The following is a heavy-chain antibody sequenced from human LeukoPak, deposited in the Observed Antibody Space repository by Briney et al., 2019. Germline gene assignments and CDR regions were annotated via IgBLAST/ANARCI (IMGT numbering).Heavy chain of an antibody. J-gene: IGHJ4*02. D-gene: IGHD2-2*01. Sequence: SGGSLRLSCVASGFSFSTYATSWVRQAPGKGLEWVSTIYYSGGNTYSADSVKGRFTISRDNSRNTLYLQMHNLRAEDTAVYYCAKDQGQAIVPRRFDYWGQGTLVTVSS. CDR2: IYYSGGNT. V-gene: IGHV3-23*01. CDR3: AKDQGQAIVPRRFDY. CDR1: GFSFSTYA.